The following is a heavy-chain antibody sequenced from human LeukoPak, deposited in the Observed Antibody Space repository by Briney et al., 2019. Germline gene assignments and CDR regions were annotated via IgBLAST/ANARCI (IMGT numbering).Heavy chain of an antibody. V-gene: IGHV2-5*02. J-gene: IGHJ5*02. Sequence: GSGPTLVKPTQTLTLTCTFSGFSLSTSGVGVGWIRQPPGKALGWLALIYWDDDKRYSPSLKSRLTITKDTSKNQVVLTMTNMDPVDTATYYCAHNLDVSRDIAVAPFDPWGQGTLVTVSS. CDR2: IYWDDDK. D-gene: IGHD6-19*01. CDR3: AHNLDVSRDIAVAPFDP. CDR1: GFSLSTSGVG.